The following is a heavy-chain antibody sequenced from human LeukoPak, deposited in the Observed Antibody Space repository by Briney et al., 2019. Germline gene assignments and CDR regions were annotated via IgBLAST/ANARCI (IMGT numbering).Heavy chain of an antibody. D-gene: IGHD5-24*01. CDR2: ISAYDGGT. V-gene: IGHV1-18*01. J-gene: IGHJ3*02. Sequence: ASVKVSCKASGYTFISYGINWVRQAPGQGLEWMGWISAYDGGTNYAHKFQGRVTMTTDTSTRTASMELRSLRSDDTAVYYCARIRDGAFDIWGQGTMVTVSS. CDR3: ARIRDGAFDI. CDR1: GYTFISYG.